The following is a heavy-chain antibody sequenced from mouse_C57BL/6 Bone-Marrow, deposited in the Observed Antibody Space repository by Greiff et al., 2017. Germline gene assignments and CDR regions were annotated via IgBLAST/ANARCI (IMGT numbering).Heavy chain of an antibody. CDR2: IYPRDGST. CDR3: ARLEVDGSSGDWYFDG. Sequence: VKLMESGPELVKPGASVKLSCKASGYTFTSYDINWVKQRPGQGLEWIGWIYPRDGSTKYNEKFKGKATLTVDTSSSTAYMELHSLTSVDSAVYFCARLEVDGSSGDWYFDGWGTGTTVTVSS. CDR1: GYTFTSYD. V-gene: IGHV1-85*01. J-gene: IGHJ1*03. D-gene: IGHD1-1*01.